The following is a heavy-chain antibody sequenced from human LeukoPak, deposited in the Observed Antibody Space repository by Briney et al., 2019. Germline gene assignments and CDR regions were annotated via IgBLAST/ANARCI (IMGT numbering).Heavy chain of an antibody. J-gene: IGHJ4*02. CDR1: GFTFSSYW. CDR3: ARMGPSSSWLYYFDY. V-gene: IGHV3-7*01. Sequence: GRSLRLSCAASGFTFSSYWMSWVRQAPGKGLEWVANIKQDGSEKYYVDSVKGRFTISRDNAKNSLYLQMNSLRAEDTAVYYCARMGPSSSWLYYFDYWGQGTLVTVSS. D-gene: IGHD6-13*01. CDR2: IKQDGSEK.